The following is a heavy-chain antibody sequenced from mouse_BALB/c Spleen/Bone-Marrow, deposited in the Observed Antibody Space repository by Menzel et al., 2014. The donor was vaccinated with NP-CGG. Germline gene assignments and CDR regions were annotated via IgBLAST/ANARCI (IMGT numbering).Heavy chain of an antibody. Sequence: EVQLQQSGAELVKPGASVKLSCTASGFNIKDTFMHWVKQRPDQGLEWIGRIDPANGNTKYDPKFQGKATIKADTSSNTAYLHLSSLTSEDTAVYYCASYRYGWYFDVWGAGTTVTVSS. J-gene: IGHJ1*01. CDR2: IDPANGNT. CDR1: GFNIKDTF. D-gene: IGHD2-14*01. V-gene: IGHV14-3*02. CDR3: ASYRYGWYFDV.